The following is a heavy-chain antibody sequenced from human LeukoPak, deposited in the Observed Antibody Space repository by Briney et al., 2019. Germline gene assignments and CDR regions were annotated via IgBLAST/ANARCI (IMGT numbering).Heavy chain of an antibody. D-gene: IGHD2-2*01. V-gene: IGHV3-7*01. CDR2: IKQDGSEK. J-gene: IGHJ4*02. CDR3: ARDRRGGTSCFDY. CDR1: GFRSGIYW. Sequence: PGGSLRLSCGASGFRSGIYWMSWVRQAPGKGLEWVANIKQDGSEKYYVDSVKGRFTISRDNAKNSLYLQMNSLRAEDTAVYYCARDRRGGTSCFDYWGQGTLVTVSS.